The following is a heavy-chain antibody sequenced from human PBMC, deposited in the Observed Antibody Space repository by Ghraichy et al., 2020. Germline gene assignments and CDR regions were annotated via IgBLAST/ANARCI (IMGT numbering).Heavy chain of an antibody. Sequence: GGSLRLSCAASGFTVSSNYMSWVRQAPGKGLEWVSVIYSGGSTYYADSVKGRFTISRDNSKNTLYLQMNSLRAEDTAVYYCAIFPQYDYVWGSYRQTPDYWGQGTLVTVSS. D-gene: IGHD3-16*02. CDR1: GFTVSSNY. CDR3: AIFPQYDYVWGSYRQTPDY. CDR2: IYSGGST. J-gene: IGHJ4*02. V-gene: IGHV3-66*01.